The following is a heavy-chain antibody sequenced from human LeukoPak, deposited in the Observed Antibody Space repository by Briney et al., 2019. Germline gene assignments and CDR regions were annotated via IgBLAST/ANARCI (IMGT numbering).Heavy chain of an antibody. Sequence: GGSLRLSGAASGFTFGNSAMSWVRHAPGKGLEWVSAISGSGGRTYYADSVKGRFTISRDESKNTLYLQMSSLRAEDTAVYYCAKDATIQGEYFDYWGQGTLVTVSS. J-gene: IGHJ4*02. D-gene: IGHD3-16*01. CDR1: GFTFGNSA. CDR3: AKDATIQGEYFDY. CDR2: ISGSGGRT. V-gene: IGHV3-23*01.